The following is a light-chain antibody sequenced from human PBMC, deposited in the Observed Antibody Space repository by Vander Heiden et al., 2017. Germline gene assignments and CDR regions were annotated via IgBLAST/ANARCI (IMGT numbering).Light chain of an antibody. V-gene: IGKV3-20*01. Sequence: IQLTQSPGALSLSPGESATRSCRASQSVSSSYLAWYQQKPGQAPRLLIYGASSRATGIPDRFSGSGSGTDFTLTISRLEPEDFAVYYCQQYGSSPWTFGQGTKVEIK. CDR3: QQYGSSPWT. CDR1: QSVSSSY. J-gene: IGKJ1*01. CDR2: GAS.